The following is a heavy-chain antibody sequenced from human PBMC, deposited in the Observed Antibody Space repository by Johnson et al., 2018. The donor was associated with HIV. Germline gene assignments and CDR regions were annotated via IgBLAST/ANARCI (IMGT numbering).Heavy chain of an antibody. D-gene: IGHD1-26*01. CDR2: ISYDGSNK. V-gene: IGHV3-30*03. Sequence: QVQLVESGGGVVQPGRSLRLSCEASGFTFSSYGIHWVRQAPGKGLEWVAVISYDGSNKYYGDSVKGRFTISRDNSKNTLYLQMNSLRAEYTAFYYCAIVGATQDAFDIWGQGTMVTVSS. CDR1: GFTFSSYG. J-gene: IGHJ3*02. CDR3: AIVGATQDAFDI.